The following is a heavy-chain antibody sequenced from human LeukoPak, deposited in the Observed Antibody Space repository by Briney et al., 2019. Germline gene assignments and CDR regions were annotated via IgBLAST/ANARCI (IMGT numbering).Heavy chain of an antibody. J-gene: IGHJ4*02. CDR3: ARHPTEYYFDY. Sequence: ASETLSLTCTVSGGSISSYYWSWIRQPPGKGLEWIGYIYYSGSTNYNPSPKSRVTISVDTSKNQFSLKLSSVTAADTAVYYCARHPTEYYFDYWGQGTLVTVSS. D-gene: IGHD2/OR15-2a*01. CDR2: IYYSGST. CDR1: GGSISSYY. V-gene: IGHV4-59*08.